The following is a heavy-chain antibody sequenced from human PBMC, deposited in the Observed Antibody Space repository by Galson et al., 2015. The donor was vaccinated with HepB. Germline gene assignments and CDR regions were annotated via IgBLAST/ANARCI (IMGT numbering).Heavy chain of an antibody. CDR1: GFTFSSYA. J-gene: IGHJ6*02. V-gene: IGHV3-23*01. CDR3: AKVSGDGSGSYYYYYYGMDV. D-gene: IGHD3-10*01. Sequence: SLRLSCAASGFTFSSYAMSWVRQAPGKGLEWVSAISGSGGSTYYADSVKGRFTISRDNSKNTLYLQVNSLRAEDTAVYYCAKVSGDGSGSYYYYYYGMDVWGQGTTVTVSS. CDR2: ISGSGGST.